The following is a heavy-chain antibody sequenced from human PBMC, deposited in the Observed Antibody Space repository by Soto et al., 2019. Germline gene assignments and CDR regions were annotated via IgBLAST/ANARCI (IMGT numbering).Heavy chain of an antibody. J-gene: IGHJ5*02. CDR3: TRRGHQSANWFDP. Sequence: QVQLVQSGAEVKTPGSSVRVSCKASGGTFNRFSIDWVRQAPGQGFEWMGGIIPMSGRPNYAQRFQGRVTFSAEKSTNTVYMEVNSLTYEDTAVYYCTRRGHQSANWFDPWGQGTLVTVSS. CDR2: IIPMSGRP. CDR1: GGTFNRFS. V-gene: IGHV1-69*06.